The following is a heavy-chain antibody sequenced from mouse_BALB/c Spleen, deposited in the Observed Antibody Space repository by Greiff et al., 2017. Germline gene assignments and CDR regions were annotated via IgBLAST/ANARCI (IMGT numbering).Heavy chain of an antibody. V-gene: IGHV2-6-2*01. D-gene: IGHD2-14*01. Sequence: QVQLQQSGPDLVAPSQSLSITCTVSGFSLTSYGVHWVRQPPGKGLEWLVVIWSDGSTTYNSALKARLSISKDNSKSQVFLKMNSLQTDDTAMYYCARHGGYDDAMDYWGQGTSVTVSS. CDR3: ARHGGYDDAMDY. CDR1: GFSLTSYG. CDR2: IWSDGST. J-gene: IGHJ4*01.